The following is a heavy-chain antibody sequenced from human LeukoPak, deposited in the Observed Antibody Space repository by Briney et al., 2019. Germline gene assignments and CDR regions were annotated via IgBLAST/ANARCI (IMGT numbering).Heavy chain of an antibody. V-gene: IGHV3-33*01. J-gene: IGHJ4*02. CDR1: GSSFSSYG. CDR2: LWYDGTNK. CDR3: ARARNNYDSSGYSALDY. D-gene: IGHD3-22*01. Sequence: PARSLRLSCAASGSSFSSYGMHWVRQAPGKGLEWVASLWYDGTNKYYADCVKGRFTISRDNSKNTLYLQMDSLRAEDTAVYYCARARNNYDSSGYSALDYWGQGTLVTVPS.